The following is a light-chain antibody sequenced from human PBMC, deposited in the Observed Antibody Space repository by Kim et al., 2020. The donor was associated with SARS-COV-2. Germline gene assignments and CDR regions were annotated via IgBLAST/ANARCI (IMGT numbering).Light chain of an antibody. CDR1: RLGDKN. CDR3: QAWDSSSAWV. V-gene: IGLV3-1*01. Sequence: PGQTAIITWSGDRLGDKNACWDQRKADQSPVLVIYRSYMRPSGIPERFSGSNSGNTATLTISGTKAMDEADYYCQAWDSSSAWVFGGGTKLTVL. CDR2: RSY. J-gene: IGLJ3*02.